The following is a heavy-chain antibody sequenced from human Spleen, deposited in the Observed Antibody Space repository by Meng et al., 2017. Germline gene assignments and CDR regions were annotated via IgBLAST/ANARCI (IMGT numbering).Heavy chain of an antibody. CDR3: TKDSGGYYDSYY. D-gene: IGHD3-22*01. CDR1: GFTFSSYA. Sequence: VVVSVGALVQRGGSLRLSFSSSGFTFSSYAMTWVRQAPGKGLEWVSGIYGSGDKTFYADSVKGRFTISRDNSKNTLHLQMNNLRVEDTAVYYCTKDSGGYYDSYYWGQGTLVTVSS. CDR2: IYGSGDKT. J-gene: IGHJ4*02. V-gene: IGHV3-23*04.